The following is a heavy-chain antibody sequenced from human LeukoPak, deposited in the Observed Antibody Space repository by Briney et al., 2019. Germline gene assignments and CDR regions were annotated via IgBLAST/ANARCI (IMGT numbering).Heavy chain of an antibody. CDR1: GGSISSSSYY. D-gene: IGHD3-3*01. CDR3: ARQSSGPFDY. Sequence: PETLSLTCTVSGGSISSSSYYWGWIRQPPGKGLEWIGSIYYSGSTYYNPSLKSRVTISVDTSKNQFSLKLSSVTAADTAVYYCARQSSGPFDYWGQGTLVTVSS. V-gene: IGHV4-39*01. J-gene: IGHJ4*02. CDR2: IYYSGST.